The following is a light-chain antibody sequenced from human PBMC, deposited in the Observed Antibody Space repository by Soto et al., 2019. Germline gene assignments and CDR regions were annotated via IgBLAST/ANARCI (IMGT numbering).Light chain of an antibody. V-gene: IGKV3-15*01. Sequence: EIVLTQSPGTLSLSPVDRSTLSCRASQSVRSSLAWYQQKPGQAPRLLIYDASTRAPGIPARFSGSGSGTELTLTISSLQSDDFAVYHCQQYNNWPPTFGHGTRLEIK. CDR3: QQYNNWPPT. CDR2: DAS. J-gene: IGKJ5*01. CDR1: QSVRSS.